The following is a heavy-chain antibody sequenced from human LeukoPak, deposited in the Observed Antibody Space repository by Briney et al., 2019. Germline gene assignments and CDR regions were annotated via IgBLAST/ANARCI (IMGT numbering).Heavy chain of an antibody. CDR2: IYFDTKNI. CDR3: ARESCLNAVCYTGEGAFDI. D-gene: IGHD2-8*01. Sequence: GGSLRLSCAASGFSFCSYGLHWVRQAPGKGLEWVAVIYFDTKNIHYADSVKGRFTVSRDDSKNTLYLQMNSLRAEDTAVYYCARESCLNAVCYTGEGAFDIWGQGTMVTVSS. CDR1: GFSFCSYG. J-gene: IGHJ3*02. V-gene: IGHV3-33*01.